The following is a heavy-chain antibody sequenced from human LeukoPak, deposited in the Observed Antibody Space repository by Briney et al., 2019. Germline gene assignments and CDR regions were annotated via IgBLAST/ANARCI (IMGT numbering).Heavy chain of an antibody. Sequence: GASVKVSCKASGYTFTGYYMHWVRQAPGQGLEWMGWISAYNGNTNYAQKLQGRVTMTTDTSTSTAYMELRSLRSDDTAVYYCARLGLGCSSTSCHYPNYYYYYGMDVWGQGTTVTVSS. CDR3: ARLGLGCSSTSCHYPNYYYYYGMDV. V-gene: IGHV1-18*04. D-gene: IGHD2-2*01. CDR2: ISAYNGNT. CDR1: GYTFTGYY. J-gene: IGHJ6*02.